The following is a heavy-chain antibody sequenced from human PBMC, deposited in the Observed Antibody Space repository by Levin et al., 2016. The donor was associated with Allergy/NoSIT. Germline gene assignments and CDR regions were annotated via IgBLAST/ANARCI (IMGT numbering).Heavy chain of an antibody. Sequence: ASVKVSCKASGYTFISFYVHWLRQAPGQGLEWMGWINPNSGGTNYAQKFQGRVTMTRDTSISTAYMELSRLRSDDTAVYYCARDSNWFDPWGQGTLVTVSS. CDR1: GYTFISFY. CDR3: ARDSNWFDP. V-gene: IGHV1-2*02. J-gene: IGHJ5*02. CDR2: INPNSGGT.